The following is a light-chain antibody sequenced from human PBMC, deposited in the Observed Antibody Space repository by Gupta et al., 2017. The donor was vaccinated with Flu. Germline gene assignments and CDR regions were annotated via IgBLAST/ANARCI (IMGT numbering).Light chain of an antibody. J-gene: IGKJ4*01. CDR3: QHEHNSPIT. V-gene: IGKV1-6*01. Sequence: AIQMAQSPSSLSASVGDGVTVTCRASQDIRITLGWYQQKPGQAPKLLIYNASTVKTGVPSSFSGSGCGTDFTLTISSRQAEDFANYYCQHEHNSPITFGRGTKVEI. CDR2: NAS. CDR1: QDIRIT.